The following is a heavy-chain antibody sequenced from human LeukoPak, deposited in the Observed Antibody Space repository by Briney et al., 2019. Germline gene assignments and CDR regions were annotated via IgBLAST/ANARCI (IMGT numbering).Heavy chain of an antibody. CDR1: GFTFSSYA. V-gene: IGHV3-30-3*01. D-gene: IGHD4/OR15-4a*01. Sequence: PGRSLRLSCAASGFTFSSYAMHWVRQAPGKGLEWVAVISYDGSNKYYADSVKGRFTISRDNSKNTLYLQMNSLRAEGTAVYYCAKCCPLDVWGQGTTVTVSS. CDR2: ISYDGSNK. CDR3: AKCCPLDV. J-gene: IGHJ6*02.